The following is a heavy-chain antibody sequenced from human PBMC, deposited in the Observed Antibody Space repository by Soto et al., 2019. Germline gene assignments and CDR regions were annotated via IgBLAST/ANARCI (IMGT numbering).Heavy chain of an antibody. V-gene: IGHV1-18*01. D-gene: IGHD3-16*01. CDR2: ISPYNDNT. CDR3: ARGGYYDNVWGKLSHYGLDK. Sequence: ASLPVSCKTSQYPFIKYGIAWELQTPGLWFECMVWISPYNDNTIYAQKFQDRVTMTADRSTRTVYLDLRSLKSNDTSVYYCARGGYYDNVWGKLSHYGLDKWGQGT. J-gene: IGHJ6*02. CDR1: QYPFIKYG.